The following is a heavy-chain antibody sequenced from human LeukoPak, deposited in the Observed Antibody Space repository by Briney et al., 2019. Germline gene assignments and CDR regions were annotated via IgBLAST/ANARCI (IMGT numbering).Heavy chain of an antibody. CDR3: ARDSPGYLAYDS. CDR2: IKEDGSAT. J-gene: IGHJ4*02. CDR1: GFTVSINY. D-gene: IGHD1-1*01. Sequence: GGSLRLSCAASGFTVSINYMSWVRQAPGKGPEWVANIKEDGSATYYVDSVKGRFTISRDNAKKSLYLQMNSLRAEDTAVYYCARDSPGYLAYDSWGQGTLVTVSS. V-gene: IGHV3-7*04.